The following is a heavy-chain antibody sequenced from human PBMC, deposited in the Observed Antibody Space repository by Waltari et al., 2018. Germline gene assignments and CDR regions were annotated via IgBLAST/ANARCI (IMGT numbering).Heavy chain of an antibody. CDR1: GFTFSNYA. CDR3: AKHPTVGNFDY. D-gene: IGHD4-4*01. V-gene: IGHV3-23*01. CDR2: INGGGVNT. J-gene: IGHJ4*02. Sequence: VQLLESGGGLVQPGGSLRLSCAASGFTFSNYAMSWVRQGPGKGLEWVSVINGGGVNTYYADSVKGRLTISRDNSKNTLYLQMNSLRAEDTAVYYCAKHPTVGNFDYWGQGTLVTVSP.